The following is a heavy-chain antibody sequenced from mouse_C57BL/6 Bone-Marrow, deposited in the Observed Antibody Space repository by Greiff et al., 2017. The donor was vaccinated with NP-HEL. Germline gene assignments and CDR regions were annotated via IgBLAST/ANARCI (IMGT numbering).Heavy chain of an antibody. CDR1: GFTFSDFY. CDR2: SRNKANDYTT. J-gene: IGHJ3*01. Sequence: EVKLVESGGGLVQSGRSLRLSCATSGFTFSDFYMEWVRQAPGKGLEWIAASRNKANDYTTEYSAAVKGRFIVSRDTSQSILYLQMNALGAEDTAIYYCARDDGSSSFAYWGQGTLVTVSA. CDR3: ARDDGSSSFAY. D-gene: IGHD2-2*01. V-gene: IGHV7-1*01.